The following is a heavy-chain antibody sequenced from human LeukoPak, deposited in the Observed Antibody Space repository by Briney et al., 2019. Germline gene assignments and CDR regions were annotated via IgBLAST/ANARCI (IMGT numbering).Heavy chain of an antibody. CDR2: IYSGGNT. CDR1: GFTVSSSY. Sequence: PVGSLRLSCAASGFTVSSSYMTWVRQAPGKVLEWVSVIYSGGNTYYTDSVQGRFTISRDNSKNTLYLQMNSLRAEDTAVYHCASSREATSNWFVYWGQGTLVTVSS. V-gene: IGHV3-66*01. CDR3: ASSREATSNWFVY. J-gene: IGHJ5*01. D-gene: IGHD2-2*01.